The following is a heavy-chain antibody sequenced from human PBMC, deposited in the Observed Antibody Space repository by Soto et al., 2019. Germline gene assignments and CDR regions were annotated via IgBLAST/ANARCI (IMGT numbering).Heavy chain of an antibody. D-gene: IGHD2-2*01. J-gene: IGHJ5*02. CDR1: GFTFSSYG. V-gene: IGHV3-33*01. CDR3: ARDRDPAMGRFDP. CDR2: IWYDGSNK. Sequence: QVQLVESGGGVVQPGRSLRLSCAASGFTFSSYGMHWVRQAPGKGLEWVAVIWYDGSNKYYADSVKGRFTISRDNSKNTLYLQMNSLRAEDTAVYYCARDRDPAMGRFDPWGQGTLVTVSS.